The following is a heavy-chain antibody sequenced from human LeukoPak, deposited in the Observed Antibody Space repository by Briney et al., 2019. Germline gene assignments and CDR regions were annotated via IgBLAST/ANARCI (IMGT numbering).Heavy chain of an antibody. J-gene: IGHJ4*02. Sequence: PSETLSLTCAVYGGSFSGYYWSWIRQPPGKGLEWIGEINHSGSTNYNPSLKSRVTISVDTSKNQFSLKLSPVTAADTAVYYCARENRLGYCSSTSCLPFDYWGQGTLVTVSS. CDR3: ARENRLGYCSSTSCLPFDY. D-gene: IGHD2-2*01. CDR2: INHSGST. CDR1: GGSFSGYY. V-gene: IGHV4-34*01.